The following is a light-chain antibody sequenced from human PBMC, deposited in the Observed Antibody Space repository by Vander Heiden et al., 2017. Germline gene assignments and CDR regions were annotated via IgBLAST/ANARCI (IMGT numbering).Light chain of an antibody. J-gene: IGKJ3*01. CDR2: LRS. CDR3: VQGLQSPFT. CDR1: QSLLHSNGYNY. V-gene: IGKV2-28*01. Sequence: DIVMTQSPLYLPVSLGESASISCRSSQSLLHSNGYNYLDWYLQRPGQSPQLLIFLRSSRASGVPDRFSGSGSGTDFTLKISRVEAEDVGVYYCVQGLQSPFTFGPGTKVDI.